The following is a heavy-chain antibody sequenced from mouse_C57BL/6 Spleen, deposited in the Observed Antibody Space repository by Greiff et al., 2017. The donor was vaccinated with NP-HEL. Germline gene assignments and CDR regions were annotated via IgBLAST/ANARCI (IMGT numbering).Heavy chain of an antibody. CDR2: ISDGGSYT. CDR3: ARVLYYYGRPYYFDY. D-gene: IGHD1-1*01. Sequence: EVMLVESGGGLVKPGGSLKLSCAASGFTFSSYAMSWVRQTPAKRLEWVATISDGGSYTYYPANVKGRFTISRDNAKNNLYLQMSHLKSEDTAMYYCARVLYYYGRPYYFDYWGQGTTLTVSS. J-gene: IGHJ2*01. V-gene: IGHV5-4*03. CDR1: GFTFSSYA.